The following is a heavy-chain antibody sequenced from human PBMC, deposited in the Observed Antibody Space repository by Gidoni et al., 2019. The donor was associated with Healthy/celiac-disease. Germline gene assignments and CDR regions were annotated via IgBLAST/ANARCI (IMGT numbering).Heavy chain of an antibody. CDR3: ARDLVAVAGNFFYY. J-gene: IGHJ4*02. V-gene: IGHV3-48*02. Sequence: EVQLVESGGGLVQPGGSLRLSCAASGFTFSSYSMNWVRQAPGKGLEWVSYISSSSSTIYYADSVKGRFTISRDNAKNSLYLQMNSLRDEDTAVYYCARDLVAVAGNFFYYWGQGTLVTVSS. CDR1: GFTFSSYS. CDR2: ISSSSSTI. D-gene: IGHD6-19*01.